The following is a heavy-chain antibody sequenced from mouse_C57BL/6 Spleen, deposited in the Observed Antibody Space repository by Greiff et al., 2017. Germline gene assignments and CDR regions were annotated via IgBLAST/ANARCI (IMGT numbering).Heavy chain of an antibody. Sequence: VQLKQSGPELVKPGASVKISCKASGYTFTDYYMNWVKQSHGKSLEWIGDINPNNGGTSYNQKFKGKATLTVDKSSSTAYMELRSLTAEDSAVYYCAPLDSSGFPYLDYWGQGTTLTVSS. CDR3: APLDSSGFPYLDY. D-gene: IGHD3-2*02. V-gene: IGHV1-26*01. CDR1: GYTFTDYY. CDR2: INPNNGGT. J-gene: IGHJ2*01.